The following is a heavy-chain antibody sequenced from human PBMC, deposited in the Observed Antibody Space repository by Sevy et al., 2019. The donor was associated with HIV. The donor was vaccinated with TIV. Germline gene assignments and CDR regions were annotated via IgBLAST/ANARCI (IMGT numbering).Heavy chain of an antibody. D-gene: IGHD3-10*01. Sequence: GGSLRLSCAASGFTFSDYNMKWVRQAPGKGLEWVSSISSISNYIYYAHTVKGRFTISRANAKNSFYLQMNSLRAEDTAVYYCARETSSFGEGIYYGMDVWGQRTTLTVSS. CDR2: ISSISNYI. V-gene: IGHV3-21*01. J-gene: IGHJ6*02. CDR1: GFTFSDYN. CDR3: ARETSSFGEGIYYGMDV.